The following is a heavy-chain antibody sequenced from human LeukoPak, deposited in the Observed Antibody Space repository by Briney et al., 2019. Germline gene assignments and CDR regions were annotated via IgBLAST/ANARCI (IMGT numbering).Heavy chain of an antibody. J-gene: IGHJ3*02. D-gene: IGHD2-21*01. CDR1: GYSISSGYY. V-gene: IGHV4-61*01. Sequence: SETLSLTCAVSGYSISSGYYWSWIRQPPGKGLEWIGYIYYSGSTNYNPSLKSRVTISVDTSKNQFSLKLSSVTAADTAVYYCARLWRQAGSFDIWGQGTMVTASS. CDR3: ARLWRQAGSFDI. CDR2: IYYSGST.